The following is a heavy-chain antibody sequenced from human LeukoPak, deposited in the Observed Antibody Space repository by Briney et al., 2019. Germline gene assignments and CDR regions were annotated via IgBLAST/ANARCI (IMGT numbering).Heavy chain of an antibody. CDR3: ARPATAAYDFWSGLGAFDI. CDR1: GYTFTGYY. Sequence: ASVKVSCKASGYTFTGYYMHWVRQAPGQGLEWMGWINPNSGGTNYAQKFQGRVTMTRDTSISTAYMELSRLRSDDTAVYYCARPATAAYDFWSGLGAFDIWGQGTMVTVSS. CDR2: INPNSGGT. V-gene: IGHV1-2*02. D-gene: IGHD3-3*01. J-gene: IGHJ3*02.